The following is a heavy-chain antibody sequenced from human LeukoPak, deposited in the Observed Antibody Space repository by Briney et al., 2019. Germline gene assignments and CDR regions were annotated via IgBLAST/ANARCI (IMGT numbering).Heavy chain of an antibody. D-gene: IGHD3-22*01. CDR2: IYYSGST. CDR1: GGSISSSSYY. Sequence: KPSETLSLTCTVSGGSISSSSYYWGWIRQPPGKGLEWIGSIYYSGSTYYNPSLKSRVTISVDTSKNQFSLKLSSVTAADTAVYYCARGTYYYDSSVIPPPYYFDYWGQGTLVTVSS. V-gene: IGHV4-39*01. CDR3: ARGTYYYDSSVIPPPYYFDY. J-gene: IGHJ4*02.